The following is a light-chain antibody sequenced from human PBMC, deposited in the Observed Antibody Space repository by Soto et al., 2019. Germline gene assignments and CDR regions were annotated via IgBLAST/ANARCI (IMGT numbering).Light chain of an antibody. CDR3: AAWDDSLSAYV. V-gene: IGLV1-44*01. CDR1: SSNIGSNT. Sequence: QSVLTQPPSASGTPGQRVTISCSGSSSNIGSNTVNWYQQLPGTAPKLLVYSDNQRPSGVPDRFSGSKSGTSASLAISGLQSEDESDYHCAAWDDSLSAYVFATGTKVTVL. J-gene: IGLJ1*01. CDR2: SDN.